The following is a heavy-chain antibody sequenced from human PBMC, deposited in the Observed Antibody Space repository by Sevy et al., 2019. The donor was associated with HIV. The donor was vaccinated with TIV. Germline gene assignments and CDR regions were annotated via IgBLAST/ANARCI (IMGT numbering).Heavy chain of an antibody. J-gene: IGHJ4*02. Sequence: GGSLRLSCAASGFTFSDYWMSWVRQAPEKGLEWVANIKQDGSKKYYVYSVKGRFIMSRDNAKNSLYLEMNSLSAEDTAVYYCARLKLHYDPYYFDLWGQGTLVTVSS. V-gene: IGHV3-7*01. CDR1: GFTFSDYW. CDR2: IKQDGSKK. CDR3: ARLKLHYDPYYFDL. D-gene: IGHD3-16*01.